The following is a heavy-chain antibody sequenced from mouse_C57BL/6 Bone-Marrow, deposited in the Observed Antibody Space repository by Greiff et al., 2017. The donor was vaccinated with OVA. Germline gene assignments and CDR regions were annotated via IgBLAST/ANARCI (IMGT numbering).Heavy chain of an antibody. CDR2: IGPGSGST. D-gene: IGHD1-1*01. V-gene: IGHV1-77*01. CDR1: GYTFTDYY. Sequence: VQLQQSGAELVKPGASVKISCKASGYTFTDYYINWVKQRPGQGLEWIGKIGPGSGSTYYNEKFKGKATLTADKSSSTAYMQLSSLTSEDSAVYFCAREYYYYGSSYDYAMDYWGQGTSVTVSS. J-gene: IGHJ4*01. CDR3: AREYYYYGSSYDYAMDY.